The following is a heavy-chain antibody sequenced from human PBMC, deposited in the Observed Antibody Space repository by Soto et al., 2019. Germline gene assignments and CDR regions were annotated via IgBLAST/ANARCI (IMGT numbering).Heavy chain of an antibody. D-gene: IGHD2-15*01. V-gene: IGHV1-3*01. J-gene: IGHJ3*02. CDR2: INAGNGNT. CDR1: GYTFTSYA. Sequence: ASVKVSCKASGYTFTSYAMHWVRQAPGQRLEWMGWINAGNGNTKYSQKLQGRVTMTTDTSTSTAYMELRSLRSDDTAVYYCARDKWDIVVVVAATGAFDIWGQGTMVTVSS. CDR3: ARDKWDIVVVVAATGAFDI.